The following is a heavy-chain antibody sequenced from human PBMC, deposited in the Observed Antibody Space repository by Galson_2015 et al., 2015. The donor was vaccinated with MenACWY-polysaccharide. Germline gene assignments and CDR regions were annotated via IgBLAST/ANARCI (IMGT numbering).Heavy chain of an antibody. D-gene: IGHD2/OR15-2a*01. CDR1: GFTFSSYA. CDR2: ISYDGINK. Sequence: SLRLSCAASGFTFSSYAIHWVRQAPGKGLEWVAVISYDGINKYYADSVKGSFTISRDNSKYTVYLQMNSLRADDTTVYYCARDYCDRITCSGMDVWGQGTTITVSS. J-gene: IGHJ6*02. CDR3: ARDYCDRITCSGMDV. V-gene: IGHV3-30*01.